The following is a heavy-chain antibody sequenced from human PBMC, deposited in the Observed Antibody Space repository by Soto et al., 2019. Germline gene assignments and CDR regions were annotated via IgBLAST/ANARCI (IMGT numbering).Heavy chain of an antibody. CDR3: ASSSSSRPSYYYYMDV. D-gene: IGHD6-6*01. V-gene: IGHV4-34*01. Sequence: PSETLSLTCAVYGGSFSGYYWSWIRQPPGKGLEWIGEINHSGSTNYNPSLKSRVTISVDTSKNQFSLKLSSVTAADTAVYYCASSSSSRPSYYYYMDVWGKGTTVT. CDR2: INHSGST. CDR1: GGSFSGYY. J-gene: IGHJ6*03.